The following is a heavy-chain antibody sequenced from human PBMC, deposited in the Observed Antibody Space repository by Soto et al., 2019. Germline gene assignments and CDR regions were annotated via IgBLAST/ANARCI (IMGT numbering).Heavy chain of an antibody. D-gene: IGHD3-22*01. CDR1: GGTFSSYT. Sequence: ASVKVSCKASGGTFSSYTISWVRQAPGQGLEWMGRIIPILGIANYAQKFQGRVTITADKSTSTAYMELSSLRSEDTAVYYCARDHYDSSGPPAYWGQGTLVTVSS. V-gene: IGHV1-69*04. CDR2: IIPILGIA. CDR3: ARDHYDSSGPPAY. J-gene: IGHJ4*02.